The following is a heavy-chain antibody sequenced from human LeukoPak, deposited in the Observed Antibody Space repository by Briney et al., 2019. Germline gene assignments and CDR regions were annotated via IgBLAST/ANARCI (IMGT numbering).Heavy chain of an antibody. J-gene: IGHJ4*02. CDR2: ISYDGSNK. CDR1: GFTFSSYG. D-gene: IGHD1-26*01. Sequence: PGWSLRLSCAASGFTFSSYGMHWVRQAPGKGLEWVAVISYDGSNKYYADSVKGRFTISRDNSKNTLYLQMNSLRAEDTAVYYCAKDRENSGSYYFDYWGQGTLVTVSS. CDR3: AKDRENSGSYYFDY. V-gene: IGHV3-30*18.